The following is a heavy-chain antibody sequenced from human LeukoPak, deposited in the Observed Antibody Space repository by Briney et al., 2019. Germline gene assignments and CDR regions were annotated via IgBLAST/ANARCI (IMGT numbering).Heavy chain of an antibody. D-gene: IGHD2-2*01. CDR3: ARVSVFSRRASDI. Sequence: PSQTLSLTCTVSGGSISSGDYYWSWIRQPPGKGLEWIGYIYYSGSTYYNPSLKSRVTISVDTSKNQFSLKLSSVTAADTAVYYCARVSVFSRRASDIWGQGTMVTVSS. CDR2: IYYSGST. V-gene: IGHV4-30-4*01. J-gene: IGHJ3*02. CDR1: GGSISSGDYY.